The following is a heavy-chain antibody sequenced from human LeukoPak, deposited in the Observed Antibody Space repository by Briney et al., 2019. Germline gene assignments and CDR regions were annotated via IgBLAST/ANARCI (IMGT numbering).Heavy chain of an antibody. Sequence: SQTLSLTCTVSGGSISSGGYYWSWIRQHPGKGLEWIGYIYYSGSTYYNPSLKSRVTISVDTSKNQFSLKLSSVTAADTAVYYCARGSGIAAAVFDYWGQGTLVTVSS. CDR2: IYYSGST. D-gene: IGHD6-13*01. CDR1: GGSISSGGYY. J-gene: IGHJ4*02. CDR3: ARGSGIAAAVFDY. V-gene: IGHV4-31*03.